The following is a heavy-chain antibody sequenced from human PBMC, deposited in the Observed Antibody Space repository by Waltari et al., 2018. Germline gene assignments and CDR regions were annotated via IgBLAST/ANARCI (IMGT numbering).Heavy chain of an antibody. CDR1: GYSISSGYY. CDR3: ARARADTAMVTPYYFDY. V-gene: IGHV4-38-2*01. D-gene: IGHD5-18*01. CDR2: ISHSGGT. J-gene: IGHJ4*02. Sequence: QVQLQESGPGLVKPSETLSLTCAVSGYSISSGYYWGWIRQPPGKGLEWIGSISHSGGTYYNPSLSGRGTISVETSKNQFSRELSVVTAADTAVYYCARARADTAMVTPYYFDYWGQGTLVTVSS.